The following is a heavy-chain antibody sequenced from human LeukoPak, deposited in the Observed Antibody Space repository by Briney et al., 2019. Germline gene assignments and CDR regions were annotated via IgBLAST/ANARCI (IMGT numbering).Heavy chain of an antibody. CDR2: ISSSGSTI. CDR1: GFTFSDYY. V-gene: IGHV3-11*01. Sequence: GGALTLSCAACGFTFSDYYMSWLRQAPAKGLEWVSYISSSGSTIYYADSVKGRFTISRDNAKNSLYLQMNSLRAEDTAVYYCARDYYYDSSGYYYHWGQGTLVTVSS. J-gene: IGHJ5*02. CDR3: ARDYYYDSSGYYYH. D-gene: IGHD3-22*01.